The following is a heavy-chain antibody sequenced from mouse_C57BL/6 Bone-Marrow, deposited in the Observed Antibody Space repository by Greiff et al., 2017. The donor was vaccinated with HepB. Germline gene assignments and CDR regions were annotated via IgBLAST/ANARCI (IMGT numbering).Heavy chain of an antibody. V-gene: IGHV1-26*01. J-gene: IGHJ2*01. CDR1: GYTFTDYY. D-gene: IGHD4-1*02. Sequence: EVQLQQSGPELVKPGASVKISCKASGYTFTDYYMNWVKQSHGKSLEWIGDINPNNGGTSYNQKFKGKATLTVDKSSSTAYMELRSLTSEDSAVYYCARVPSTGTIFDYGGQGTALTVSS. CDR3: ARVPSTGTIFDY. CDR2: INPNNGGT.